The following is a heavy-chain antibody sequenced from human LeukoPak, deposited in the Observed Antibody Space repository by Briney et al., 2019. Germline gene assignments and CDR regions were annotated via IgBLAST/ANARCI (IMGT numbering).Heavy chain of an antibody. CDR1: GFTFSSYW. CDR2: IKQDGSEK. Sequence: GGSLRLSCAASGFTFSSYWMSWVRQSPGKELEWVANIKQDGSEKYYVDSVKGRFTISRDNAKNSLYLQMNSLRAEDTAVYYCASSHGYGDYGYWDQGTLVTVSS. CDR3: ASSHGYGDYGY. J-gene: IGHJ4*02. D-gene: IGHD4-17*01. V-gene: IGHV3-7*01.